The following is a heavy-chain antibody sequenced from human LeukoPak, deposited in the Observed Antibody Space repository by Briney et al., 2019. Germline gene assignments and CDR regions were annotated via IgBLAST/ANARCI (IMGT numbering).Heavy chain of an antibody. CDR2: IKPDGSEK. J-gene: IGHJ6*03. V-gene: IGHV3-7*01. D-gene: IGHD3-16*01. CDR1: GFSFIFSTYW. Sequence: PGGSLRLSCTSSGFSFIFSTYWMSWVRQAPGKGLEWVANIKPDGSEKYYMDSVKGRFTTSRDNAKNSLYLQMNSLRAEDTAVYYCARLIRHSDYMGVWGKGTTVTIPS. CDR3: ARLIRHSDYMGV.